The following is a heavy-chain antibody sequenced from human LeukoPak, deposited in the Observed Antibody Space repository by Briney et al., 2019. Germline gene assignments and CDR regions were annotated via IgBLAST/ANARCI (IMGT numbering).Heavy chain of an antibody. CDR3: ARRTSGAFDF. Sequence: GGALRLSCAASGFTFRNYAMAWVREAPGKGLEWVSSIPSSGDGTYSAASVKGRFPISRANSKNMLYLQINSLRAEDTAVYYCARRTSGAFDFWDQGTLVTVSS. CDR1: GFTFRNYA. V-gene: IGHV3-23*01. J-gene: IGHJ4*02. CDR2: IPSSGDGT. D-gene: IGHD6-25*01.